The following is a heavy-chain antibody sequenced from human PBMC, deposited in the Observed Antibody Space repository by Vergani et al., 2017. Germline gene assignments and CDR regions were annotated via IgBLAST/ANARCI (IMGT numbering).Heavy chain of an antibody. V-gene: IGHV4-39*01. CDR1: GASIRSSNYY. J-gene: IGHJ5*02. CDR3: ARHSTVEWLVKLGWIDP. Sequence: QLQLQESGPGLVKPSATLSLTCSVSGASIRSSNYYWGWIRQPPGKGLECIASIYYSGSTYYNPSLKSRATISVDTSKNQFSLKLVSVTAADTAVYFCARHSTVEWLVKLGWIDPWGQGILVTVSS. D-gene: IGHD6-19*01. CDR2: IYYSGST.